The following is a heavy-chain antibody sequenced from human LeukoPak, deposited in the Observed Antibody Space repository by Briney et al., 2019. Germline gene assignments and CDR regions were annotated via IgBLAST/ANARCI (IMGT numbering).Heavy chain of an antibody. J-gene: IGHJ5*02. D-gene: IGHD6-13*01. CDR2: IIPIFGTA. CDR3: ATTAATAGMNWFDP. V-gene: IGHV1-69*01. Sequence: GSSVKVSCKASGGTFSSYAISWVRQAPGQGLEWMGGIIPIFGTANYAQKFQGRVTITADESTSTAYMELSSLRSEDTAVYYCATTAATAGMNWFDPWGQGTLVTVSS. CDR1: GGTFSSYA.